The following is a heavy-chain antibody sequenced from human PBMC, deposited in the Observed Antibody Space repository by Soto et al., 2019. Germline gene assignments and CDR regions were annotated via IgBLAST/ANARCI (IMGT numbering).Heavy chain of an antibody. CDR3: ARDLWGYCGTDCYPLDV. CDR2: MYNTGST. CDR1: GGSISRYY. Sequence: QVQLQESGPGLVKPSETLSLTCTVSGGSISRYYWSWIRQPPGKGLEWIGYMYNTGSTVYNPPFKRRFTISVDTSKNQFSLKLNSVTAADTAVYYCARDLWGYCGTDCYPLDVWGQGTTVTVSS. V-gene: IGHV4-59*01. D-gene: IGHD2-21*02. J-gene: IGHJ6*02.